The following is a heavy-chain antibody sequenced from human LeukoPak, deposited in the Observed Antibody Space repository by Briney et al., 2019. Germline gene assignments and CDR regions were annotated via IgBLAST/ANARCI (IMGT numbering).Heavy chain of an antibody. V-gene: IGHV3-21*01. CDR1: GFTFSSYA. D-gene: IGHD2-21*02. CDR2: ISSSSSYI. Sequence: GGSLRLSCAASGFTFSSYAMSWVRQAPGKGLEWVPSISSSSSYIYYADSVKGRFTISRDNAKNSLYLQMNSLRADDTAVYYCARVEATAVFYWGQGTLVIVSS. CDR3: ARVEATAVFY. J-gene: IGHJ4*02.